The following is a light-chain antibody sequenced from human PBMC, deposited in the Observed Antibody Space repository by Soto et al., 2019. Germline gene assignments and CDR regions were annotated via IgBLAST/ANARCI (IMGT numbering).Light chain of an antibody. J-gene: IGKJ4*01. CDR2: AAS. CDR1: QGISNY. Sequence: DIQMTQSPSSLSASVGDRVTITCRASQGISNYLAWYQQKPGKVPKLLIYAASTLQSGVPSRFSGSGSGTDFTLAISSLQPEDVATYYCQTYNSAPQLTFGGGTKVEIK. V-gene: IGKV1-27*01. CDR3: QTYNSAPQLT.